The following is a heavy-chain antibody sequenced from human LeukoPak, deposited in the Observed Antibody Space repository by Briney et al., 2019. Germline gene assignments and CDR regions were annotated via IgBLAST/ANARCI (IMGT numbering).Heavy chain of an antibody. Sequence: SETLSLTCTVSGDSISSSNSYWGWIRQPPGKGLEWIGSIYYSGNTYYNASLKSRVTISVDTSKNQFSLKLTSVTAADTAVYYCARSEKRYYSINWGQGTLVTVSS. CDR2: IYYSGNT. V-gene: IGHV4-39*01. J-gene: IGHJ4*02. CDR3: ARSEKRYYSIN. D-gene: IGHD3-10*01. CDR1: GDSISSSNSY.